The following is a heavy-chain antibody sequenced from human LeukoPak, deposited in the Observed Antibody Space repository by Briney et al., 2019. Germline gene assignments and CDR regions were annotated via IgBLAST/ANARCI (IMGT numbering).Heavy chain of an antibody. CDR1: GFTFSSYA. CDR3: AKDTDIYYYYYDMDV. CDR2: ISGSGDRT. J-gene: IGHJ6*02. D-gene: IGHD3-9*01. Sequence: GRPLRLSCAASGFTFSSYAMNWVRQAPGKGLEWVSGISGSGDRTYYADSVKGRFTISRDNSKNTLYLQMNSLRAEDTAVYFCAKDTDIYYYYYDMDVWGQGTTVTVSS. V-gene: IGHV3-23*01.